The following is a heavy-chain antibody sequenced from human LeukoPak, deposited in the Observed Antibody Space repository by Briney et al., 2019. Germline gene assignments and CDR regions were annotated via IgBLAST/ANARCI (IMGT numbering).Heavy chain of an antibody. D-gene: IGHD6-19*01. CDR1: GGSISSYY. Sequence: PSETLSLTCTVSGGSISSYYWSWIRQPAGKGLEWIGRIYTSGSTNYNPSLKSRVNMSVDTSKNQFSLKLSSVTAADTAAYYCARDSGHLSGWSYSYFDYWGQGTLVTVSS. CDR3: ARDSGHLSGWSYSYFDY. V-gene: IGHV4-4*07. CDR2: IYTSGST. J-gene: IGHJ4*02.